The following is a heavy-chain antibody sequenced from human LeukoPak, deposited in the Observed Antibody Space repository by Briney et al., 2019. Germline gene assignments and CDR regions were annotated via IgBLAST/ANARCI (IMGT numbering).Heavy chain of an antibody. Sequence: SETLSLTCTVSGGSISSYYWGWLRQPPGKGLEWIGSFYHSERTYYNPSLKSRVTLSVDTSKNQFSLTLTSVTAADTAIYYCARDLDFVLVPSAIGYWGQGTLVTVSS. V-gene: IGHV4-38-2*02. D-gene: IGHD2-2*01. CDR3: ARDLDFVLVPSAIGY. CDR2: FYHSERT. CDR1: GGSISSYY. J-gene: IGHJ4*02.